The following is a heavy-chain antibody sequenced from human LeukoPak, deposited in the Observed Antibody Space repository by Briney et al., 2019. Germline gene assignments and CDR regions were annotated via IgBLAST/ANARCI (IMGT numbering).Heavy chain of an antibody. Sequence: SQTLSLTCAISGDSVSSNSAAWNWIRQSPSRGLEWLGRTYYRSKWYNDYAVSVKSRITINPDTSKNQFSLQLNSVTPEDTAVYYCARDWTIAAAGNYYYYGMDVWGRGTTVTVSS. CDR3: ARDWTIAAAGNYYYYGMDV. D-gene: IGHD6-13*01. CDR2: TYYRSKWYN. J-gene: IGHJ6*02. CDR1: GDSVSSNSAA. V-gene: IGHV6-1*01.